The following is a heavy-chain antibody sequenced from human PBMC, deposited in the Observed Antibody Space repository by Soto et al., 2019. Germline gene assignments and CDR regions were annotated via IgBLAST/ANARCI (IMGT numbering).Heavy chain of an antibody. D-gene: IGHD3-10*01. Sequence: GSLRLYCAASGFTFSSYAMHWVRQAPGKGLEWVAVISYDGSNKYYADSVKGRFTISRDNSKNTLYLQMNSLRAEDTAVYYCARDLVVRGVIVSGYFDYWGQGTLVTVSS. CDR1: GFTFSSYA. V-gene: IGHV3-30-3*01. J-gene: IGHJ4*02. CDR3: ARDLVVRGVIVSGYFDY. CDR2: ISYDGSNK.